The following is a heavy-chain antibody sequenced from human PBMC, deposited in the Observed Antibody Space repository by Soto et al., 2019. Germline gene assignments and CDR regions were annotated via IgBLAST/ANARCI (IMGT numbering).Heavy chain of an antibody. J-gene: IGHJ4*02. Sequence: QLQLQESGPGLVKPSETLSLTCTVSGGSISRSSYYWGWIRQPPGKGLEWIGSIYYSGSTHYNPPIXSXAXIXIDTAKNQFSLKLSSVTAADTAVYYCATLWFGAADYWGQGTLVTVSS. CDR3: ATLWFGAADY. CDR1: GGSISRSSYY. CDR2: IYYSGST. D-gene: IGHD3-10*01. V-gene: IGHV4-39*01.